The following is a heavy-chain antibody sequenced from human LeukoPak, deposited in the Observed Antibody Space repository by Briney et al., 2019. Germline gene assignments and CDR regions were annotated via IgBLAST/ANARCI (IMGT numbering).Heavy chain of an antibody. J-gene: IGHJ3*02. CDR2: ISYDGSNK. CDR1: GFTFSSYA. CDR3: ADSSGFSDAFDI. Sequence: GGSLRLSCAASGFTFSSYAMSWVRQAPGKGLEWVAVISYDGSNKYYADSVKGRFTISRDNSKNTLYLQMNSLRAEDTAVYYCADSSGFSDAFDIWGQGTMVTVSS. D-gene: IGHD3-22*01. V-gene: IGHV3-30*04.